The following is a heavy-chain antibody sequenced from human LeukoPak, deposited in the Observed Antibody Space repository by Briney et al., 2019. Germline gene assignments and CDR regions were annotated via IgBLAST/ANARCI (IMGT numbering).Heavy chain of an antibody. V-gene: IGHV3-9*01. CDR1: GFTFDDYA. Sequence: HPGGSLRLSCAASGFTFDDYAMHWVRQAPGKGLEWVSGISWNSGSIGYADSVKGRFTISRDNAKNSLYLQMNSLRAEDTALYYCAKGRGEDFWSGYLRSSAYFDYWGQGTLVTVSS. J-gene: IGHJ4*02. D-gene: IGHD3-3*01. CDR3: AKGRGEDFWSGYLRSSAYFDY. CDR2: ISWNSGSI.